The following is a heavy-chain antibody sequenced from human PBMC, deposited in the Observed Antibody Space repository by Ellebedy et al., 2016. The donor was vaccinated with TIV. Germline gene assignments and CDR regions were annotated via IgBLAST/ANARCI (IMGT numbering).Heavy chain of an antibody. CDR3: ARVRGDDYVWGSYRLHAFDI. CDR1: GDSISTINSY. J-gene: IGHJ3*02. CDR2: IYYSGST. D-gene: IGHD3-16*02. Sequence: SETLSLTXVVSGDSISTINSYWGWIRQPPGKGLEWIGSIYYSGSTYYNPSLRSRVAISVDTSKNQFSLKLNSVTAADTAVYYCARVRGDDYVWGSYRLHAFDIWGQGTMVTVSS. V-gene: IGHV4-39*07.